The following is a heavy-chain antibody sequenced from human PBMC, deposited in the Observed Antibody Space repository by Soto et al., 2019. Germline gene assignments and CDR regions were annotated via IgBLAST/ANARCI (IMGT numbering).Heavy chain of an antibody. Sequence: ASVKVSCKASGYTFTRYGISWVRQAPGQGLECMGWISAYNGNTNYAQKLQGRVTMTTDTSTSTAYMELRRLRSDDTAVYYCARVDERGSVDPWGQGTLVAFPS. CDR1: GYTFTRYG. D-gene: IGHD6-25*01. CDR3: ARVDERGSVDP. V-gene: IGHV1-18*04. CDR2: ISAYNGNT. J-gene: IGHJ5*02.